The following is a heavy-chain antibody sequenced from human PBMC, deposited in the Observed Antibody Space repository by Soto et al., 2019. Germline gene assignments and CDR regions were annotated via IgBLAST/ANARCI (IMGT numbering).Heavy chain of an antibody. Sequence: ASVKVSCKASGITFSSYAMHWVRQAPGQRLEWMRWINAGNGDTRYSQIFQSRVTLTRDTSASTVYLDLSSMRSEDTAIYYCARAISGYVTWGQGTLVTVSS. D-gene: IGHD5-12*01. CDR2: INAGNGDT. CDR1: GITFSSYA. J-gene: IGHJ5*02. V-gene: IGHV1-3*01. CDR3: ARAISGYVT.